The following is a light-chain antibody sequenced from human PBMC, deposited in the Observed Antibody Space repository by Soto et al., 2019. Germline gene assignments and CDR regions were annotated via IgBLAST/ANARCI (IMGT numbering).Light chain of an antibody. Sequence: DIQMTQSPSTLSASVGDRVTIICRASQSISSWLAWYQQKAGKAPKLLISKASNLDSGVPSRFSGGGSGTEFNLTISSLQPEDFATYYCQQYNSFIWTFGQGTKVDIK. CDR3: QQYNSFIWT. CDR1: QSISSW. V-gene: IGKV1-5*03. CDR2: KAS. J-gene: IGKJ1*01.